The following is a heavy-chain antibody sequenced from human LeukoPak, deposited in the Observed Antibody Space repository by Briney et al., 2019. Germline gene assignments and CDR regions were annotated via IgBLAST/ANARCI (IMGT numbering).Heavy chain of an antibody. CDR1: GGSISSYY. CDR2: IYYSGST. CDR3: ARHLTSYYYYYGMDV. Sequence: SETLSLTCTVSGGSISSYYWSWIRQPQGKGLEWIGYIYYSGSTNYNPSLKSRVTISVDTSKNQFSLKLSSVTAADTAVYYCARHLTSYYYYYGMDVWGQGTTVTVSS. V-gene: IGHV4-59*08. J-gene: IGHJ6*02. D-gene: IGHD1-14*01.